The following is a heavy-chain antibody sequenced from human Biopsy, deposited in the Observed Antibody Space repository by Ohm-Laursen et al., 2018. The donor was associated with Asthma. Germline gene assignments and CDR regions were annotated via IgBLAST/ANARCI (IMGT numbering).Heavy chain of an antibody. Sequence: SLRLSCSASGFTFDDYAIHWVRQAPGKGLEWVSGVSWNSGSIDYADSVKGRFTISRDNAKNSLYLQMNSLRGADTALYYCVKDIRLQLWGFDSWGQGTLVTVSS. CDR3: VKDIRLQLWGFDS. J-gene: IGHJ4*02. D-gene: IGHD6-13*01. CDR2: VSWNSGSI. CDR1: GFTFDDYA. V-gene: IGHV3-9*01.